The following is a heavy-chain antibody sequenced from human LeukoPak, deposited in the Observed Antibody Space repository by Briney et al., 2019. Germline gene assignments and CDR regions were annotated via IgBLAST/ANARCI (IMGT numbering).Heavy chain of an antibody. Sequence: QPGGSLRLSCAASGFPLSSYSINWVRQAPGKGLERVSYISSSGSAIYYVDSVKGRFTVSRDNAKNSLFLQMNSPRAEDTAVYYCVRVKGSYFDYWGQGALVTVSS. V-gene: IGHV3-48*01. J-gene: IGHJ4*02. CDR2: ISSSGSAI. D-gene: IGHD2-15*01. CDR3: VRVKGSYFDY. CDR1: GFPLSSYS.